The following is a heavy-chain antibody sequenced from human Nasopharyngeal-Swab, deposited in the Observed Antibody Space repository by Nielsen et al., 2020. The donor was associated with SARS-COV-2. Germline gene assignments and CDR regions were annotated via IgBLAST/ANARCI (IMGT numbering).Heavy chain of an antibody. J-gene: IGHJ5*02. CDR2: IYYSGST. CDR3: ARIGPPYSNYAVDP. V-gene: IGHV4-31*02. Sequence: RQAPGKGLEWIGYIYYSGSTYSNPSLKSRVTISVDTSKNQFSLKLSSVTAADTAVYYCARIGPPYSNYAVDPWGQGTLVTVSS. D-gene: IGHD4-11*01.